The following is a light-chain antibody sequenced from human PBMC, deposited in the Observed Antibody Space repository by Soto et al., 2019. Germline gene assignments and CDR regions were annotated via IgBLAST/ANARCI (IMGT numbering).Light chain of an antibody. J-gene: IGKJ5*01. CDR3: LQYYSSLAIA. CDR2: WAS. Sequence: EIVMTQSPDSLAVSLGERATINCKSSQSLLYSSNNKNFLAWYQQKPGQPPKLLFYWASTRQSGVPDRFSGSGSGTDFTLTITSVQAEDVAVYYCLQYYSSLAIAFGQWTPMQT. CDR1: QSLLYSSNNKNF. V-gene: IGKV4-1*01.